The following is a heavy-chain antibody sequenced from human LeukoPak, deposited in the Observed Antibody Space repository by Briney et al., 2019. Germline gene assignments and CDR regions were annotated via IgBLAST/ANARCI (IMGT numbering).Heavy chain of an antibody. CDR1: GFSLSSYW. CDR2: IKQDGGEK. V-gene: IGHV3-7*01. Sequence: PGGSLRLSCGASGFSLSSYWMSWVRQAPGKGLEWVANIKQDGGEKYYVDSVKGRFTISRDNAKNSLYLQMNSLRAEDTAVYYCAKDRAVVARFADYWGQGTLVTVSS. CDR3: AKDRAVVARFADY. D-gene: IGHD6-19*01. J-gene: IGHJ4*02.